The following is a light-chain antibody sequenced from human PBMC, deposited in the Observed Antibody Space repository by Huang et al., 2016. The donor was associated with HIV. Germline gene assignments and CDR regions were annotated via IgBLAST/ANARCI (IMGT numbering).Light chain of an antibody. Sequence: DIQMTQSPSSLSASVGDRVPVTCRASQIIGNYLNWYQQKPGKAPKLLIYGASSLQRGVPSRFSGSGSGTVFILSITSLQPEDFATYYCQQSYNSWTFGQGTKVDIK. J-gene: IGKJ1*01. CDR2: GAS. CDR1: QIIGNY. V-gene: IGKV1-39*01. CDR3: QQSYNSWT.